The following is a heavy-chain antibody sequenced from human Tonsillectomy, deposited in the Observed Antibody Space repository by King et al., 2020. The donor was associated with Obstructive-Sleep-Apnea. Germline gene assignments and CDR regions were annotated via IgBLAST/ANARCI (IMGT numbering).Heavy chain of an antibody. J-gene: IGHJ5*02. CDR2: ININSGVT. D-gene: IGHD6-19*01. Sequence: QLVQSGAEVKKPGASVKVSCKASGYTFTGYYMHWVRQAPGQGPDWMGWININSGVTHYAQKFQGRVTVTRDTSINTAYMELIVLRSDDTSVYYCARGGAVASTFWPNWFDPWGQGTPVTVSS. CDR3: ARGGAVASTFWPNWFDP. V-gene: IGHV1-2*02. CDR1: GYTFTGYY.